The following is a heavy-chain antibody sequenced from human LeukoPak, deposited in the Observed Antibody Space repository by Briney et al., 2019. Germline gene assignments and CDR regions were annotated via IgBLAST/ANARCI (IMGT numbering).Heavy chain of an antibody. CDR1: GFTFSSYS. V-gene: IGHV3-21*01. CDR2: ISSSSSYI. J-gene: IGHJ4*02. Sequence: GRSLRLSCAASGFTFSSYSMNWVRQAPGKGLEWVSSISSSSSYIYYADSVKGRFTISRDNAKNSLYLQMNSLRAEDTAVYYCARDELGYDSSGYYYYFDFWGQGTLVTVSS. CDR3: ARDELGYDSSGYYYYFDF. D-gene: IGHD3-22*01.